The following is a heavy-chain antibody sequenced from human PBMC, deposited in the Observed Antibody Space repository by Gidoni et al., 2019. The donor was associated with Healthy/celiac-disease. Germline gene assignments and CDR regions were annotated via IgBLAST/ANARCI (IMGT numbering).Heavy chain of an antibody. J-gene: IGHJ6*02. CDR2: ISWNSGSI. CDR3: AKDGEAAAGTSVHYYYYGMDV. CDR1: GFTFDDYA. Sequence: EVQLVESGGGLVQPGRSLRLSCAASGFTFDDYAMHLARQAPWKGLEWVSGISWNSGSIGYADSVKGRFTISRDNAKNSLYLQMNSLRAEDTALYYCAKDGEAAAGTSVHYYYYGMDVWGQGTTVTVSS. D-gene: IGHD6-13*01. V-gene: IGHV3-9*01.